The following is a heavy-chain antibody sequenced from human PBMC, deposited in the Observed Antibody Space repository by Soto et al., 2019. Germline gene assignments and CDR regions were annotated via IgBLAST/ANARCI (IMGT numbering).Heavy chain of an antibody. V-gene: IGHV1-69*08. CDR2: IIPIIGIA. Sequence: QVQLVQSGAEVKKPGSSVKVSCKASGGTFSSYTIIWVRQAPGQGLEWMGRIIPIIGIANYAQKFQGRVTIPADKSTSTADMELRSLRSEDAAVYYGARDDGVGVDHNGNWGQGTLVTVSS. CDR3: ARDDGVGVDHNGN. CDR1: GGTFSSYT. D-gene: IGHD3-16*01. J-gene: IGHJ4*02.